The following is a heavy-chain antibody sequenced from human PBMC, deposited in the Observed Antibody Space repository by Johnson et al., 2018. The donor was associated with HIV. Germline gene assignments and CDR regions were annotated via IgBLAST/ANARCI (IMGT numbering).Heavy chain of an antibody. V-gene: IGHV3-11*04. J-gene: IGHJ3*02. CDR1: GFTVSTNY. CDR2: IRYDGSNSGSSV. Sequence: QVQLVESGGGLIQPGGSLRLSCAASGFTVSTNYMSWVRQAPGKGLEWVAFIRYDGSNSGSSVYYADSVKGRFTISRDNAKNSLYLQMNSLRAEDTAVYYCARDSYDISGQQHDAFDIWGQGTMVTVSS. D-gene: IGHD3-22*01. CDR3: ARDSYDISGQQHDAFDI.